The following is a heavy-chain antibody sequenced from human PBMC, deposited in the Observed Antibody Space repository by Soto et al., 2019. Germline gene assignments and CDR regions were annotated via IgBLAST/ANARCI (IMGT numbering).Heavy chain of an antibody. V-gene: IGHV6-1*01. CDR3: ARAPTYYYGSGSPWGYYYYGMDV. J-gene: IGHJ6*02. D-gene: IGHD3-10*01. CDR2: TYYRSKWYN. CDR1: GDSDSSNSAA. Sequence: SQTLSLTCAISGDSDSSNSAAWNWIRQSPSRGLEWLGRTYYRSKWYNDYAVSVKSRITINPDTSKNQFSLQLNSVTPEDTAVYYCARAPTYYYGSGSPWGYYYYGMDVWGQGTTVTSP.